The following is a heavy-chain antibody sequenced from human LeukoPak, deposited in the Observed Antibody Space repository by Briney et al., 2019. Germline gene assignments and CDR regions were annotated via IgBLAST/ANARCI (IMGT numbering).Heavy chain of an antibody. CDR2: IYYSGST. V-gene: IGHV4-31*03. CDR3: ARGYCGGDCYSFGY. D-gene: IGHD2-21*02. CDR1: GGSISSGGYY. J-gene: IGHJ4*02. Sequence: PSQTLSLTCTVSGGSISSGGYYWSWIRQHPGKGLEWIGYIYYSGSTYYNPSLKGRVTISVDTSKNQFSLKLSSVTAADTAVYYCARGYCGGDCYSFGYWGQGTLVTVSS.